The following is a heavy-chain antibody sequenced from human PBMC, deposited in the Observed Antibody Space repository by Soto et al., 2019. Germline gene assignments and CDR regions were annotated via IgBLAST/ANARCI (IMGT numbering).Heavy chain of an antibody. CDR2: IIPIFGTA. D-gene: IGHD3-9*01. J-gene: IGHJ4*02. Sequence: SVKVSCKASGGTFSSYAISWVRQAPGQGLEWMGGIIPIFGTANYAQKFQGRVTITADKSTSTAYMELSSLRSEDTAVYYCARGDYDILTGYYQPRYYFDYWGQGALVTVSS. CDR1: GGTFSSYA. CDR3: ARGDYDILTGYYQPRYYFDY. V-gene: IGHV1-69*06.